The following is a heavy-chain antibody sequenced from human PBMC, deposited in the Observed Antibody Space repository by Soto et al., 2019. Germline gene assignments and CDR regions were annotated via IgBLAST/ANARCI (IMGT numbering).Heavy chain of an antibody. Sequence: SDTLSLTCTVSGGSISSSSYYWGWIRQPPGKGLEWIGSIYYSGSTYYNPSLKSRVTISVDTSKNQFSLKLSSVTAADTAVYYCARQLGFLEWLSPPNNWFDPWGQGTLVTVSS. J-gene: IGHJ5*02. CDR1: GGSISSSSYY. CDR3: ARQLGFLEWLSPPNNWFDP. D-gene: IGHD3-3*01. CDR2: IYYSGST. V-gene: IGHV4-39*01.